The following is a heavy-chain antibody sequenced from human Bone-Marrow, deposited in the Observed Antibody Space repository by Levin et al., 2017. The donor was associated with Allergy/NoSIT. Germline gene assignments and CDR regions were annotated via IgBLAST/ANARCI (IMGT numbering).Heavy chain of an antibody. CDR3: SRSSRADFDY. D-gene: IGHD6-13*01. Sequence: LSLTCAASGFTFYNYWMHWVRQAPGKGLVWVSRISNDGTTTTYADSVKGRFTISRDNAKNTLYLQMNSLSAEDTAIYYCSRSSRADFDYWGQGTLVTVSS. CDR1: GFTFYNYW. J-gene: IGHJ4*02. V-gene: IGHV3-74*01. CDR2: ISNDGTTT.